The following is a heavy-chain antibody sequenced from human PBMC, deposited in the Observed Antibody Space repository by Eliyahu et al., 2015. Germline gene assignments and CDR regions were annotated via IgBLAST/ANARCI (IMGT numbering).Heavy chain of an antibody. Sequence: QVQLVQSGPEVKQPGASVKVSCKPSGYTFSNYGISWVRQAPGQGLEWMGLISPYNGNTNYAQNLQGRVTMTTDTSTLTAYMELRSLRSDDTAVYYCARERHNIYSGYDGCLDYWGQGTLVTVSS. V-gene: IGHV1-18*01. D-gene: IGHD5-12*01. CDR3: ARERHNIYSGYDGCLDY. CDR1: GYTFSNYG. CDR2: ISPYNGNT. J-gene: IGHJ4*02.